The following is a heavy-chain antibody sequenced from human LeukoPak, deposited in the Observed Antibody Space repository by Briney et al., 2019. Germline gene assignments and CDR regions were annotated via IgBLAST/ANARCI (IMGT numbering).Heavy chain of an antibody. Sequence: ASVTVSCKASGYTFTGYYMHWVRQAPGQGLEWMGWINPNSGGTNYAQKFQGRVTMTRDTSISTAYMELSRLRSDDTAVYYCARDRNDFWSGYFWFDPWGQGTLVTVSS. CDR3: ARDRNDFWSGYFWFDP. D-gene: IGHD3-3*01. V-gene: IGHV1-2*02. J-gene: IGHJ5*02. CDR1: GYTFTGYY. CDR2: INPNSGGT.